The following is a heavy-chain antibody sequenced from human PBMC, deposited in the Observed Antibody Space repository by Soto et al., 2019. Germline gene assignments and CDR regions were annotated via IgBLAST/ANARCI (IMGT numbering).Heavy chain of an antibody. CDR3: AKLGTMGVFDN. D-gene: IGHD1-26*01. CDR1: GFTFSSYA. Sequence: LRLSCAASGFTFSSYAMSWVRQAPGKGLEWLAGITFRGDYTYYADSVKGRFSLSRDNSRNRLDLQMNNLKVEDTALYYCAKLGTMGVFDNWGQGTLVTVSS. CDR2: ITFRGDYT. V-gene: IGHV3-23*01. J-gene: IGHJ4*02.